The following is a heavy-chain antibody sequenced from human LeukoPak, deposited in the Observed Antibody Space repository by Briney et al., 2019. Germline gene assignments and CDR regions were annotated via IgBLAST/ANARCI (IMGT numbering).Heavy chain of an antibody. D-gene: IGHD1-26*01. CDR3: ARDREASVFNYYYYGMDV. CDR2: ISSSGSTI. J-gene: IGHJ6*02. Sequence: GGSLRLSCAASGFTFSSYEMNWVRQAPGKGVEWVSYISSSGSTIYYADSVKGRFTISRDNAKNSLYLQMNSLRAEDTAVYYCARDREASVFNYYYYGMDVWGQGTTVTVSS. V-gene: IGHV3-48*03. CDR1: GFTFSSYE.